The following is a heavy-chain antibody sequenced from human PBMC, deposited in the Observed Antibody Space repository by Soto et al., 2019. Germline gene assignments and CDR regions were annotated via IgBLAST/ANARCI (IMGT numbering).Heavy chain of an antibody. CDR2: ISRSSTGI. D-gene: IGHD3-10*01. Sequence: EVQLVESGGGLVQPGGSLRLSCAASGFTFSLYSMSWVRQGPGKGLEWVSYISRSSTGIHYADSVKGRFTISRDDVTNSMHLQMNSLRDGDTAVYYCARAVTWGLDVWGQGTTVSISS. CDR1: GFTFSLYS. J-gene: IGHJ6*01. CDR3: ARAVTWGLDV. V-gene: IGHV3-48*02.